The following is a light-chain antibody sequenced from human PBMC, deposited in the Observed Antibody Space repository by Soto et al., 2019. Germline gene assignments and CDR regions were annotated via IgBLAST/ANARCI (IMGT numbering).Light chain of an antibody. J-gene: IGKJ5*01. Sequence: EIVLTQSPGTLSLSPGEGASLCCRASQAISGNYLAWYQHKPGQAPRLLMYGASSRATGIPARFSGSGSGTEFTLTISSLQSEDFAVYYCQQYNNWPAITFGQGTRLEIK. CDR3: QQYNNWPAIT. CDR1: QAISGN. CDR2: GAS. V-gene: IGKV3D-15*01.